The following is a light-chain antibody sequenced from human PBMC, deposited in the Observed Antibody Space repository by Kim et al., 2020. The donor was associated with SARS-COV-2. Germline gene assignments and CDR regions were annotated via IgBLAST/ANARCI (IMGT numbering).Light chain of an antibody. J-gene: IGKJ5*01. CDR2: DAS. V-gene: IGKV1-33*01. Sequence: IQMTQSPSSLSASVGDRVTFTCQANQNINDFLNWYQQKPGKAPKLLISDASNLEPGVPSRFSGSGSGTHFFLTISSLQPDDVATYYCQQFENLPTFGQATRLEIK. CDR1: QNINDF. CDR3: QQFENLPT.